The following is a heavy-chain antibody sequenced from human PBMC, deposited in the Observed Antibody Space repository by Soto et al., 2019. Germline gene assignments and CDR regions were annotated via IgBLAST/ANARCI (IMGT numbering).Heavy chain of an antibody. CDR3: ARRDRSGFSYWLDT. J-gene: IGHJ5*02. V-gene: IGHV4-31*03. CDR2: ISDSGST. D-gene: IGHD3-22*01. Sequence: SETLSLTCTVSGGSISDGYYWSWIRQHPGKGLEWIGSISDSGSTSYNPSLKSRLTISVDTSKNQFSLNLRSVTAADTAVYYCARRDRSGFSYWLDTWGQGTLVTVSS. CDR1: GGSISDGYY.